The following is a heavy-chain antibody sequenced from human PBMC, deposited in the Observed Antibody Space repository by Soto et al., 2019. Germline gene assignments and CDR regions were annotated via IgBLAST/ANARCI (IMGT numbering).Heavy chain of an antibody. J-gene: IGHJ6*02. CDR1: GYTFTDYY. D-gene: IGHD2-2*02. CDR2: INPNSGAT. CDR3: AKDQGGYMASGMDV. Sequence: QVQLVQSRAEVKKPGASVNVSCKASGYTFTDYYIYWLRQAPGHGLEWMGWINPNSGATNYAHNFQGRVTMTRDTSIRAAYMELSRLSSDDTAVYYCAKDQGGYMASGMDVWGQGTTVTVSS. V-gene: IGHV1-2*02.